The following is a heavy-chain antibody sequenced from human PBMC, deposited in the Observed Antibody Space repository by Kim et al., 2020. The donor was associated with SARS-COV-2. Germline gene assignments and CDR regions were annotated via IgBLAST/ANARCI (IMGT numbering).Heavy chain of an antibody. J-gene: IGHJ4*02. Sequence: LRRRVTQSVDTSKNQFSLKLSSVTAADTAVYYCARGPPKISSSGWQFDYWGQGTLVTVSS. CDR3: ARGPPKISSSGWQFDY. D-gene: IGHD6-19*01. V-gene: IGHV4-34*01.